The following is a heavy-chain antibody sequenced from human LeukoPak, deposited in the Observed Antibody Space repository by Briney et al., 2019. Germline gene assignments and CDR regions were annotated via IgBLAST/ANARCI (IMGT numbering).Heavy chain of an antibody. V-gene: IGHV1-69*13. D-gene: IGHD3-10*01. CDR1: GGTFSSYA. CDR2: IIPIFGTA. J-gene: IGHJ4*02. CDR3: ARASHYYGSGSYFDY. Sequence: ASVKVSCKASGGTFSSYAISWVRQAPGQGLEWMGGIIPIFGTANYAQKFQGRVTITADESTSTAYMELSSLRSEDTAVYYCARASHYYGSGSYFDYWGQETLVTVSS.